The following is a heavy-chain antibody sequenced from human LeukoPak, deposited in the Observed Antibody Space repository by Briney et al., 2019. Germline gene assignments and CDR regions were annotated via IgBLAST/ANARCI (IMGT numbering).Heavy chain of an antibody. J-gene: IGHJ4*02. CDR2: INPNSGGT. CDR3: ARIWSGYLELDY. V-gene: IGHV1-2*02. D-gene: IGHD3-3*01. Sequence: ASVKVSCKASGYTFTGYYMNWVRQAPGQGLEWMGWINPNSGGTNYAQKLQGRVTMTTDTSTSTAYMELGSLRSDDTAVYYCARIWSGYLELDYWGQGTLVTVSS. CDR1: GYTFTGYY.